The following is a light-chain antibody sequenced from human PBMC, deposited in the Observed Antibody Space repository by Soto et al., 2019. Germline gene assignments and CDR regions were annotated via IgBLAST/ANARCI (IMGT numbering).Light chain of an antibody. J-gene: IGKJ1*01. Sequence: DNRMTHSPSTLSASKRDRVTITCRASQSISGCLAWYQQKPGKPPKLLIYDASSLEGGVPSRFSGSGSGTEFTLTISSLQPDDFATDYCQQYYSYPWTFGQGTKVDIK. CDR2: DAS. CDR3: QQYYSYPWT. CDR1: QSISGC. V-gene: IGKV1-5*01.